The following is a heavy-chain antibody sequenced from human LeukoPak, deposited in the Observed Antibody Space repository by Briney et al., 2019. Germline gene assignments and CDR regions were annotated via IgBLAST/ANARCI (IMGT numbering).Heavy chain of an antibody. CDR2: ISYDGSNK. V-gene: IGHV3-30-3*01. D-gene: IGHD6-19*01. Sequence: GGSLRLSCAASGFTFSSYAMHWVRQAPGKGLEWVAVISYDGSNKYYADSVKGRFTISRDNSKNTLYLQMNSLRAEDTAVYYCARAVAVAGTDYWGQGTLVTVSS. CDR3: ARAVAVAGTDY. CDR1: GFTFSSYA. J-gene: IGHJ4*02.